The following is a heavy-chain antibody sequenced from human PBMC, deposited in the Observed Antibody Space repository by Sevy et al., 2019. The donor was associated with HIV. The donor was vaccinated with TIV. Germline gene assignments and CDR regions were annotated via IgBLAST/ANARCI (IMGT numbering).Heavy chain of an antibody. J-gene: IGHJ4*02. D-gene: IGHD6-19*01. CDR2: IGTAGDT. V-gene: IGHV3-13*01. CDR1: GFTFSSYD. CDR3: ARAYSSGWYDY. Sequence: GGSLRLSCAASGFTFSSYDMHWVRQATGKGLEWVSAIGTAGDTYYPGSVKGRFTISIENAKNSLYLQMNSLRVGDTAVYYCARAYSSGWYDYWGQGTLVTVSS.